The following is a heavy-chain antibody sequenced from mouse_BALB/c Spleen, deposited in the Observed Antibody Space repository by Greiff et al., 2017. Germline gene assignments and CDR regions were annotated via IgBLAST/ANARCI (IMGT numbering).Heavy chain of an antibody. J-gene: IGHJ1*01. CDR3: AREEETEGWYRGYFDV. Sequence: QVQLQQSGPEVVRPGVSVKISCKGSGYTFTDYAMHWVKQSHAKSLEWIGVISTYNGNTNYNQKFKGKATMTVDKSSSTAYMELARLTSEDSAVYYCAREEETEGWYRGYFDVWGAGTTVTVSS. CDR2: ISTYNGNT. D-gene: IGHD2-1*01. CDR1: GYTFTDYA. V-gene: IGHV1-67*01.